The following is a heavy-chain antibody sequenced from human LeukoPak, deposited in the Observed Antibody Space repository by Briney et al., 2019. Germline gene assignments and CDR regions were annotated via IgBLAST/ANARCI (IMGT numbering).Heavy chain of an antibody. CDR2: ISSSGSTI. Sequence: SGGSLRLSCAASGFTFSSYAMSWVRQAPGKGLEWVSYISSSGSTIYYADSVKGRFTISRDNAKNSLYLQMNSLRAEDTAVYYCARGGSQWLVRDNWFDPWGQGTLVTVSS. CDR1: GFTFSSYA. D-gene: IGHD6-19*01. J-gene: IGHJ5*02. CDR3: ARGGSQWLVRDNWFDP. V-gene: IGHV3-48*03.